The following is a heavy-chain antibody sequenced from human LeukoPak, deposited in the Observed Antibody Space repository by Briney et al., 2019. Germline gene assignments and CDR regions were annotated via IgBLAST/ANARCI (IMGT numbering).Heavy chain of an antibody. CDR2: IYYSGST. CDR3: ASGSLGYCSSTSCSYMDV. D-gene: IGHD2-2*01. J-gene: IGHJ6*03. CDR1: GGSISSYY. V-gene: IGHV4-59*12. Sequence: PSETLSLTCTVSGGSISSYYWSWIRQPPGKGLEWIGYIYYSGSTNYNPTLKSRVTISVDTSKNQFSLKLSSVTAADTAVYYCASGSLGYCSSTSCSYMDVWGKGTTVTVSS.